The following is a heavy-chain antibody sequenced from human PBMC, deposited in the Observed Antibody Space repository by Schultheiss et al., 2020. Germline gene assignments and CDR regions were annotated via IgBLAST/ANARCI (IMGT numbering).Heavy chain of an antibody. CDR1: GASFSGDY. CDR3: ARGAESPSSYSSSGPGCMDV. Sequence: SETLSLTCAVSGASFSGDYWSWIRQPPGKGLEWIGEINHSGSTNYNPSLKSRVTISVDTSKNQFSLKLSSVTAADTAVYYCARGAESPSSYSSSGPGCMDVWGQGTTVTVSS. CDR2: INHSGST. J-gene: IGHJ6*02. D-gene: IGHD6-6*01. V-gene: IGHV4-34*01.